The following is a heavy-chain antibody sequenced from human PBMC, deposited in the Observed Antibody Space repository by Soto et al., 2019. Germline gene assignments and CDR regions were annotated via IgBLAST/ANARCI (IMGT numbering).Heavy chain of an antibody. CDR3: ARVYPLSTYYYDSSGYSALDY. Sequence: GASVKVSCKASGYTFTGYYMHWVRQAPGQGLEWMGWINPNSGGTNYAQKFQGRVTMTRDTSISTAYMELRRLRSDDTAVYYCARVYPLSTYYYDSSGYSALDYWGQGTLVTVSS. CDR1: GYTFTGYY. J-gene: IGHJ4*02. V-gene: IGHV1-2*02. D-gene: IGHD3-22*01. CDR2: INPNSGGT.